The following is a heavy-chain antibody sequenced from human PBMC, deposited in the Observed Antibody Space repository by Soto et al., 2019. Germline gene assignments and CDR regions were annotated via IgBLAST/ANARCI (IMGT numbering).Heavy chain of an antibody. CDR1: GYTFTGYY. CDR2: INPNTGGT. D-gene: IGHD3-10*01. Sequence: QVQLVQSGAEVKKPGASVKVSCKASGYTFTGYYMHWVRQAPGQGLEWMGWINPNTGGTNYAQKFKGCVTMTRETSNSTAYMELSRLRADDTAVYYCARSSAWCGELLNRPYGMDVWGQGPTVTVSS. CDR3: ARSSAWCGELLNRPYGMDV. J-gene: IGHJ6*02. V-gene: IGHV1-2*04.